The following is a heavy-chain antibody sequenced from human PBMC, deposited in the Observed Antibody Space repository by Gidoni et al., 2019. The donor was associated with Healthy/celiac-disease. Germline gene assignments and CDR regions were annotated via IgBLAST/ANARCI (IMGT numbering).Heavy chain of an antibody. V-gene: IGHV3-30*18. D-gene: IGHD6-19*01. CDR3: AKFVAVAGTNDY. CDR2: ISYDGSNK. J-gene: IGHJ4*02. Sequence: QVQLVESGGGVVQPGRSLRLPCAASGFTFSCYGMHWVRQAPGKGLGWVAVISYDGSNKYYADSVKGRFTISRDNSKNTLYLQMNSLRAEDTAVYYCAKFVAVAGTNDYWGQGTLVTVSS. CDR1: GFTFSCYG.